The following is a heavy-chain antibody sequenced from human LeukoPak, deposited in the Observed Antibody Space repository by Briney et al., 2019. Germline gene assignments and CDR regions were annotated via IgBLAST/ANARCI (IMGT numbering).Heavy chain of an antibody. V-gene: IGHV3-23*01. D-gene: IGHD3-22*01. CDR3: ARDDYESVGYYFAVHY. Sequence: GGTLRLSCVASGFTFSSYAMNWVRQAPGKGLEWVSSINGSGDRTYYADSVKGRFTISRDNSKNTLYLQMNSLRPEDTAVYHCARDDYESVGYYFAVHYWGQGTMVTVSS. J-gene: IGHJ4*02. CDR1: GFTFSSYA. CDR2: INGSGDRT.